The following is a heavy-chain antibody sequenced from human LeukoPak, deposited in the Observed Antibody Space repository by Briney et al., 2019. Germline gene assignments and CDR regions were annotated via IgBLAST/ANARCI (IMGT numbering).Heavy chain of an antibody. CDR1: GGSISSYN. CDR2: IYYRRGT. J-gene: IGHJ3*02. D-gene: IGHD3-22*01. V-gene: IGHV4-59*01. Sequence: SETLSLTCTDSGGSISSYNWSWIRQPPGKGLEWVGSIYYRRGTNYNPSLKSRVTISVDTSKNQFSLKLSSVTAADTAVYYCAREGGSAYYHDSSGYPTAPHAFDIWGQGTMVTVSS. CDR3: AREGGSAYYHDSSGYPTAPHAFDI.